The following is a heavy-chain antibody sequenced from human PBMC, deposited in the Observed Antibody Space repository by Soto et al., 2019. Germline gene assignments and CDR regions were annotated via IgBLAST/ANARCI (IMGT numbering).Heavy chain of an antibody. Sequence: SETLSLTCTVSGGSISSSSYYWGWIRQPPGKGLEWIGSIYYSGSTYYNPSLKSRVTISVDTSKKKFSLKMSSVTAADPAVYYCARLKGGLYDFWSGYGMDVWGQGTTVT. V-gene: IGHV4-39*01. D-gene: IGHD3-3*01. CDR1: GGSISSSSYY. J-gene: IGHJ6*02. CDR3: ARLKGGLYDFWSGYGMDV. CDR2: IYYSGST.